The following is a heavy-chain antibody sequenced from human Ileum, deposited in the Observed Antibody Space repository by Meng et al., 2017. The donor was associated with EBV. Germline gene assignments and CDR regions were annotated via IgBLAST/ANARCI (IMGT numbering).Heavy chain of an antibody. D-gene: IGHD2-2*01. V-gene: IGHV1-46*01. J-gene: IGHJ5*02. CDR1: XXXXTSYY. Sequence: QVQLVQSGAEVKKPXASVKVSXXAXXXXXTSYYMHWVRQAPGQGLEWMGIINPSGGSTSYAQKFQGRVTMTRDTSTSTAYMELRSLRSDDTAVYYCARARLGGYCSSTSCADNWFDPWGQGTLVTVSS. CDR3: ARARLGGYCSSTSCADNWFDP. CDR2: INPSGGST.